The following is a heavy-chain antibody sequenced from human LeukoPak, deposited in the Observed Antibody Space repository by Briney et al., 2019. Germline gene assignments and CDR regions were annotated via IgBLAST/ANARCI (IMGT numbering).Heavy chain of an antibody. V-gene: IGHV4-59*01. CDR3: ARGTYYYGSGSPSIDY. CDR1: GGFISSYY. D-gene: IGHD3-10*01. J-gene: IGHJ4*01. CDR2: MYYSGST. Sequence: SETLSLTCTVSGGFISSYYWSWIRQPPGKGLEWIGYMYYSGSTNYNASLKSRVTISVDTSKNQFSLKLSSVTAADTAVYYCARGTYYYGSGSPSIDYWGHGTLVTVSS.